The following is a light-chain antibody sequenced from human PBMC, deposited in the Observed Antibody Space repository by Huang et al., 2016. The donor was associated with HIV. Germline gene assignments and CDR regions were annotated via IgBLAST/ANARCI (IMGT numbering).Light chain of an antibody. Sequence: DIQMTQSPSSLSASVGDRVTITCQASQDISNYLNWYQQKPGKAPKHLIYDASNLETGVPSRFSGSGSGTDFTFTISSLQPEDIATYYCQQYDNLPRTFGQGTKLEI. CDR1: QDISNY. CDR2: DAS. V-gene: IGKV1-33*01. CDR3: QQYDNLPRT. J-gene: IGKJ2*01.